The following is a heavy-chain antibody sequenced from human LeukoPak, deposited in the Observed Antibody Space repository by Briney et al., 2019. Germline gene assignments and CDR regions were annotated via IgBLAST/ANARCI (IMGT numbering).Heavy chain of an antibody. V-gene: IGHV3-23*01. J-gene: IGHJ4*02. CDR2: ISGSGNSP. D-gene: IGHD4-11*01. CDR3: AKGQKGATVTTPIDY. CDR1: GFIFSSYA. Sequence: GGSLRLSFAASGFIFSSYAMNWVRPAPGKGLEWGSDISGSGNSPYYADSVRGRFTISRDNSKNRLHLQMNSLRAEDTAVYYCAKGQKGATVTTPIDYWGQGTLVTVSS.